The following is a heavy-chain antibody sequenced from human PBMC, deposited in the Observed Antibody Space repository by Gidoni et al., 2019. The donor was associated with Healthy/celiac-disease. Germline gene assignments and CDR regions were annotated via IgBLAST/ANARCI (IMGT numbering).Heavy chain of an antibody. CDR2: IYNSGST. V-gene: IGHV4-61*02. CDR1: GGSISSGSYS. Sequence: QVQLQASVPGLVKPSQTLSLTCTVSGGSISSGSYSWSWIRQPAGKGLDWIGRIYNSGSTNYNPSLKSRVTISVDKSKNQFSLKMSSVTAADTAVYYCARSYYDSSGYYRGYYYYGMDVWGQGTTVTVSS. D-gene: IGHD3-22*01. J-gene: IGHJ6*02. CDR3: ARSYYDSSGYYRGYYYYGMDV.